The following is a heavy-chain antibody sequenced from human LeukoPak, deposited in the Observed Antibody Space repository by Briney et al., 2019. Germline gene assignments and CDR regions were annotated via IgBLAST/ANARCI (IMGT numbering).Heavy chain of an antibody. CDR1: GYTFTGYY. CDR3: ARDILVSGWYHHRDY. V-gene: IGHV1-2*02. D-gene: IGHD6-19*01. J-gene: IGHJ4*02. Sequence: GASVKVSCKASGYTFTGYYMHWVRQAPGQGLEWMGWINPNSGGTNYAQKFQGRVTMTRDTSISTAYMELSRLRSDDTAVYYCARDILVSGWYHHRDYWGQGTLVTVSS. CDR2: INPNSGGT.